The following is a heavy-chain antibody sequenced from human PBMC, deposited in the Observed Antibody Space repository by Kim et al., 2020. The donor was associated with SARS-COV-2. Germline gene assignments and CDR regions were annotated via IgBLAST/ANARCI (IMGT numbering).Heavy chain of an antibody. Sequence: QGFTGRFVFSLDTSVSTAYLQISSLKAEDTAVYYCARGGYNWNWGYYFDYWGQGTLVTVSS. CDR3: ARGGYNWNWGYYFDY. J-gene: IGHJ4*02. V-gene: IGHV7-4-1*02. D-gene: IGHD1-7*01.